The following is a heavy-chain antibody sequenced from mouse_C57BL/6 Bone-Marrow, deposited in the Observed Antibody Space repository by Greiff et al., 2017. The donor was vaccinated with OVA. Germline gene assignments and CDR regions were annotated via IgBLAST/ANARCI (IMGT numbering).Heavy chain of an antibody. D-gene: IGHD1-1*01. CDR3: TIITTVVDFDY. CDR1: GYTFTSYW. V-gene: IGHV1-5*01. Sequence: VQLKESGTVLARPGASVKLSCKTSGYTFTSYWMHWVKQRPGQGLEWIGAIYPGNSDTSYNQKFKGKAKLTAVTSASTAYMELSSLTDEDSAVYYCTIITTVVDFDYWGQGTTLTVSS. CDR2: IYPGNSDT. J-gene: IGHJ2*01.